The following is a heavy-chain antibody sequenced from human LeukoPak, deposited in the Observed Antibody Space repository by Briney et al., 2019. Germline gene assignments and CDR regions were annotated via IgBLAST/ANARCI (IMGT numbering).Heavy chain of an antibody. J-gene: IGHJ5*02. V-gene: IGHV1-8*01. Sequence: ASVKVSCKASGYTFTSYDINWARQATGQGLEWMGWMNPNSGNTGYAQKFQGRVTMTRNTSISTAYMELSSLRSEDTAVYYCARVFPYYDFWSGYRNWFDPWGQGTLVTVSS. CDR1: GYTFTSYD. CDR3: ARVFPYYDFWSGYRNWFDP. CDR2: MNPNSGNT. D-gene: IGHD3-3*01.